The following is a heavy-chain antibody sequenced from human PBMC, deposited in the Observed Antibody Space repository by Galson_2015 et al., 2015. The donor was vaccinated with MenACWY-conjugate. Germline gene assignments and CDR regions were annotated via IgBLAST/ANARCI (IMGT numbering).Heavy chain of an antibody. CDR1: GFTFSTSW. Sequence: RLSCAASGFTFSTSWMHWVRQAPGKGLVWVSRINSDGRSTSYADSVKGRFTISRDNAKNTLYLQMNSLRAEDTAVYYCARLGGNYRTTSHFDYWGQGTLVTVSS. CDR3: ARLGGNYRTTSHFDY. J-gene: IGHJ4*02. V-gene: IGHV3-74*01. D-gene: IGHD1-26*01. CDR2: INSDGRST.